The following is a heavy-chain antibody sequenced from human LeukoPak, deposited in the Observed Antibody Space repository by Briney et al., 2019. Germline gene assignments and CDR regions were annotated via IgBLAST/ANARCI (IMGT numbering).Heavy chain of an antibody. D-gene: IGHD1-14*01. Sequence: SVKVSCKTSGDTFTTYAIIWVRQAPGQGLEWMGGIIPMFGTPNYAQRLQGRVTITADKSTKTAYMELSSLRSEDTAVYYCARAGITCSNWLDPWGQGTLVTVSS. CDR1: GDTFTTYA. V-gene: IGHV1-69*06. CDR2: IIPMFGTP. CDR3: ARAGITCSNWLDP. J-gene: IGHJ5*02.